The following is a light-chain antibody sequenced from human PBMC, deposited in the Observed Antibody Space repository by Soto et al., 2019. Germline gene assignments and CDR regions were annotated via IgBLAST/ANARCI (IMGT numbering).Light chain of an antibody. J-gene: IGLJ1*01. V-gene: IGLV2-11*01. CDR1: SSDANDYKF. Sequence: QSALTQPRSVSGSPGQSVTISCTGTSSDANDYKFVSWYQQHPGKAPKLMIFGVSERPSGVPDRFSASKSANTASLSISGLQAEDEADYYCCSYTGTYSYVFGSGTKVTVL. CDR3: CSYTGTYSYV. CDR2: GVS.